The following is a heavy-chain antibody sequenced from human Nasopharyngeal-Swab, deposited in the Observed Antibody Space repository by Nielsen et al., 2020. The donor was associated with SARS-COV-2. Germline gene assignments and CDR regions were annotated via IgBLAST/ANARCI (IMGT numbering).Heavy chain of an antibody. V-gene: IGHV3-23*01. CDR2: ISSSGTDT. J-gene: IGHJ6*03. CDR1: GLPFNNYA. D-gene: IGHD5-24*01. Sequence: GESLKISCAVSGLPFNNYAVTWVRQAPGKGLGWVSIISSSGTDTYYADYVKGRFTISRDNSKNTLYLQMNSLRAEDSAIYYCAKSRGDTTMAHYYYYIDVWGKGTTVTVSS. CDR3: AKSRGDTTMAHYYYYIDV.